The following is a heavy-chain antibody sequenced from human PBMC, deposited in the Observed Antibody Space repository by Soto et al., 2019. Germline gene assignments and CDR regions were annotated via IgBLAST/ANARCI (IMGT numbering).Heavy chain of an antibody. D-gene: IGHD2-2*01. Sequence: EVQLVESGGGLVQPGRSLRLSCAASGFTFENYAMHWARQAPGKGLEWVSGIKWNSGVICYADSVQGRFTISRDNAKNYLYLHMNSLRAEDTALYYCVKDREDCSSTSGCYYYMDVWGKGTTVTVSS. CDR3: VKDREDCSSTSGCYYYMDV. V-gene: IGHV3-9*01. CDR2: IKWNSGVI. CDR1: GFTFENYA. J-gene: IGHJ6*03.